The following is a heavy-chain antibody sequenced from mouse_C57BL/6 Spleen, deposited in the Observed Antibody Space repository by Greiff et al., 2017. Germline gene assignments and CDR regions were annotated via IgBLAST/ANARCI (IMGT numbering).Heavy chain of an antibody. CDR1: GFTFSSYA. J-gene: IGHJ2*01. Sequence: EVMLVESGGGLVKPGGSLKLSCAASGFTFSSYAMSWVRQTPEKRLEWVATISDGGSYTYYPDNVKGRFTISRDNAKNNLYLQMSHLKSEDTAMYYCARDEGGTGVFDYWGQGTTLTVSS. CDR2: ISDGGSYT. CDR3: ARDEGGTGVFDY. D-gene: IGHD4-1*01. V-gene: IGHV5-4*01.